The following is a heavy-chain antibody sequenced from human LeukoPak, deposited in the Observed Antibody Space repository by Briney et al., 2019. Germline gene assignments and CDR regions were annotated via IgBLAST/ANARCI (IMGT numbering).Heavy chain of an antibody. Sequence: PGGSLRLSCTASGFTFSNHWMSWVRQAPGKGLEWVANIKQDGSEKYYVDSVKGRFTISRDNAKNSLYLQMNSLRAEDTAVYYCARNTGGIVGATPLRYFDYWGQGTLVTVSS. CDR1: GFTFSNHW. V-gene: IGHV3-7*01. D-gene: IGHD1-26*01. J-gene: IGHJ4*02. CDR3: ARNTGGIVGATPLRYFDY. CDR2: IKQDGSEK.